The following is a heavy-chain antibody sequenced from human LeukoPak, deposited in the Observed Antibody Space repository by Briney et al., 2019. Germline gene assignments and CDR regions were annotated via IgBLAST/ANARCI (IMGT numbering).Heavy chain of an antibody. CDR1: GYSISSGYY. D-gene: IGHD3-22*01. J-gene: IGHJ5*02. V-gene: IGHV4-38-2*02. CDR2: IYHSGST. Sequence: SETLSLTCTVSGYSISSGYYWGWIRQPPGKGLEWIGSIYHSGSTYYNPSLKSRVTISVDTSKNQSSLKLSSVTAADTAVYYCARVRLEEGHTMIVVRWFDPWGQGTLVTVSS. CDR3: ARVRLEEGHTMIVVRWFDP.